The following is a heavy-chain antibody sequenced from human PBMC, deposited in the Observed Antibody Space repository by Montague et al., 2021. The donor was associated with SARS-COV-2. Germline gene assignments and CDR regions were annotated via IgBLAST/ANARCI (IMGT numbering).Heavy chain of an antibody. V-gene: IGHV4-61*02. Sequence: TLSLTCTVSGGSISSGSYYWSWIRQPAGKGLEWIGRIYTSGSTNYNPSLKSRVTISVDTSKNQFSLKLSSVTAADTAVYYCARVVGFDFDYWGQGTLVTV. CDR3: ARVVGFDFDY. J-gene: IGHJ4*02. CDR1: GGSISSGSYY. D-gene: IGHD2-21*01. CDR2: IYTSGST.